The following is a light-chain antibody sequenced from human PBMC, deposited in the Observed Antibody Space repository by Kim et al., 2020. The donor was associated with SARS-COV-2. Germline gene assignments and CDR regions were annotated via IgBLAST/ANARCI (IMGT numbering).Light chain of an antibody. CDR1: SSNIRADYD. J-gene: IGLJ3*02. CDR2: SNS. V-gene: IGLV1-40*01. CDR3: QSYDSSLSGWV. Sequence: RVTISYTGSSSNIRADYDVHWYQYLPGTVPKLLIYSNSTRPSGVPARFSGSKSGTSASLAITGLQAEDEADYYCQSYDSSLSGWVFGGGTQLTVL.